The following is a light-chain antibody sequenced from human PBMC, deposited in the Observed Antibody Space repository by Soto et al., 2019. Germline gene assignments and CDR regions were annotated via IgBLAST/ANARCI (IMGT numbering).Light chain of an antibody. J-gene: IGKJ1*01. CDR2: GTS. CDR3: QQYTTSSWT. Sequence: EIVLMQSPCTLSLSPGERATLSCRASQSVGSSYLAWYQQTTGQAPRVLIYGTSSRDTGIPERVSGSWSGTDFTLTISRLEPEDCAVYYCQQYTTSSWTFGQGTKVDIK. CDR1: QSVGSSY. V-gene: IGKV3-20*01.